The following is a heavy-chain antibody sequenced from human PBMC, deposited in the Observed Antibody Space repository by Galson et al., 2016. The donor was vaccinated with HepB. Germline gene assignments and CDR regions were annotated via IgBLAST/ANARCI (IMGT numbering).Heavy chain of an antibody. V-gene: IGHV2-70*20. CDR2: IDWDDDK. CDR1: GFSLRTRPMC. D-gene: IGHD6-6*01. CDR3: ARTKKIEYNRSPRAGLFDA. J-gene: IGHJ5*02. Sequence: PALVKPPQTLTLTCTFSGFSLRTRPMCVSWVRQPPGKALEWLALIDWDDDKYYRTSLKTRLTISRDTSKNQVVLTMTNMDPVDTATYYCARTKKIEYNRSPRAGLFDAWGQGTLVTVSS.